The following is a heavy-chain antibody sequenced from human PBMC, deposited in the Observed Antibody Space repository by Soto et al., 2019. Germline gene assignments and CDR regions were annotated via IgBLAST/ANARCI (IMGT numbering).Heavy chain of an antibody. V-gene: IGHV4-61*01. J-gene: IGHJ6*02. CDR3: ARDIGGDSSSWYVANYYGMDV. CDR2: IYYSGST. CDR1: GGSVSSGSYY. D-gene: IGHD6-13*01. Sequence: SETLSLTCTVSGGSVSSGSYYWSWIRQPPGKGLEWIGYIYYSGSTNYNPSLKSRVTISVATSKNQFSLKLSSVTAADTAVYYCARDIGGDSSSWYVANYYGMDVWGQGTTVTVSS.